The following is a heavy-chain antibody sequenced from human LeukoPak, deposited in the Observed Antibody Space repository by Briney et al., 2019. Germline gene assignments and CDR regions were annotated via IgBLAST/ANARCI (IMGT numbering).Heavy chain of an antibody. D-gene: IGHD3-22*01. CDR2: INPNSGGT. Sequence: ASVKVSCKASGYTFTGYYMHWVRQAPGQGLEWMGWINPNSGGTNYAQKFQGRVTMTRDTSISTAYMELSRLRSDDTAVYYCAMSRLHYYDSSGSRGAFDIWGQGTMVTVSS. CDR3: AMSRLHYYDSSGSRGAFDI. J-gene: IGHJ3*02. CDR1: GYTFTGYY. V-gene: IGHV1-2*02.